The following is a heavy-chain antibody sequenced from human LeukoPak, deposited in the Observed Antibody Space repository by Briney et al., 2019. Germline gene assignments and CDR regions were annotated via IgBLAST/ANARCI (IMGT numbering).Heavy chain of an antibody. CDR2: IYYSGST. CDR3: ARKIGGYYDFWSGRMGLEY. V-gene: IGHV4-39*01. Sequence: PSETLSLTCTVSGGSISSSSYYWGWIRQPPGKGLEWIGSIYYSGSTYYNPSLKSRVTISVDTSKNQFSLKLSSVTAADTAVYYCARKIGGYYDFWSGRMGLEYWGQGTLVTVSS. D-gene: IGHD3-3*01. CDR1: GGSISSSSYY. J-gene: IGHJ4*02.